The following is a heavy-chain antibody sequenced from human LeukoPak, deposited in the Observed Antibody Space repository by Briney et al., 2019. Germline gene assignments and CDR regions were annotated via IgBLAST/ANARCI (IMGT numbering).Heavy chain of an antibody. Sequence: GGSLRLSCAASGFTFSDYYMSWIRQAPGKGLEGVSYISSSGSTIYYADSVKGRFTISRDNAKNSLYLQMNSLRAEDTAVYYCAGYGDYPRWFDPWGQGTLVTVSS. CDR1: GFTFSDYY. J-gene: IGHJ5*02. CDR3: AGYGDYPRWFDP. CDR2: ISSSGSTI. D-gene: IGHD4-17*01. V-gene: IGHV3-11*01.